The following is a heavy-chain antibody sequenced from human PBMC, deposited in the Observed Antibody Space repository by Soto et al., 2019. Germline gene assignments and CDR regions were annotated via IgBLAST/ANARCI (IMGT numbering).Heavy chain of an antibody. CDR3: ARDGASLEV. D-gene: IGHD3-16*02. CDR1: GFTFSGNT. CDR2: ISKSGTTR. Sequence: GGSLRLSCAASGFTFSGNTMNWVRQSPGKGLEWVSYISKSGTTRYYAESVKGRFTISRDNAKNSLFLQMNSLRDEDTAVYYCARDGASLEVWGQGTLVTVSS. J-gene: IGHJ4*02. V-gene: IGHV3-48*02.